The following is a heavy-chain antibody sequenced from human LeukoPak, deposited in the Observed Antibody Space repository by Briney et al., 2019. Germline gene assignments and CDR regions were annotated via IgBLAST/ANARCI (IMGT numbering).Heavy chain of an antibody. J-gene: IGHJ6*03. V-gene: IGHV3-48*03. CDR3: ANQGAVPTRFYSYYTMDV. D-gene: IGHD4-17*01. CDR2: ISSSGSTI. CDR1: GFTFSSYE. Sequence: HSGGSLRLSCAASGFTFSSYEMNWVRQAPGEGLEWVSYISSSGSTIYYADSVKGRFTISRDNAKNSLYLQMNSLRAEDTAVYYWANQGAVPTRFYSYYTMDVWAKGTTVTISS.